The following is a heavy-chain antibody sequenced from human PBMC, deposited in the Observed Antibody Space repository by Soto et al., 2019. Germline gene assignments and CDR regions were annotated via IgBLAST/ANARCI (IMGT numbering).Heavy chain of an antibody. CDR3: ARETLQQLGPSVVYNWFDP. D-gene: IGHD6-13*01. CDR2: IIPILGIA. Sequence: QVQLVQSGAEVKKPGSSVKVSCKASGGTFSSYTISWVRQAPGQGLEWMGRIIPILGIANYAQKFQGRVTMTADKSTSTADRELSSLRSEETAVYYCARETLQQLGPSVVYNWFDPWGQGTLVSVSS. CDR1: GGTFSSYT. J-gene: IGHJ5*02. V-gene: IGHV1-69*08.